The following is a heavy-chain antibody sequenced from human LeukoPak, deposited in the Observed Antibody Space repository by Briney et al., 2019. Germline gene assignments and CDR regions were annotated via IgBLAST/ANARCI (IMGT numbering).Heavy chain of an antibody. Sequence: PSETLSLTYGVFGKSFSGDFWTWIRQAPGKGLEWIGEINHSGRTNYNPSLTSRVTISVDTSMNQFSLKMRSVTAADTAVYYCARGQYDSGGYHYGIRAFYFDYWGQGTLVTVS. D-gene: IGHD3-22*01. CDR2: INHSGRT. CDR1: GKSFSGDF. V-gene: IGHV4-34*01. CDR3: ARGQYDSGGYHYGIRAFYFDY. J-gene: IGHJ4*02.